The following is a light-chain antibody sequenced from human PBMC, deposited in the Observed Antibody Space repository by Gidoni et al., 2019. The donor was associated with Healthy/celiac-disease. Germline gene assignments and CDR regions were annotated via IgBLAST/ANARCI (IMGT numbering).Light chain of an antibody. V-gene: IGKV3-15*01. Sequence: EIVMTQSLATLSVSPGERANPSCRASQSVSSNVAWYQPKPGQAPRLLIYGASTRATGIPARFSGSGSGTEFTLTISSLQSEDFAVYYCQQYNNWPMYTFGQGTKLEIK. CDR3: QQYNNWPMYT. CDR1: QSVSSN. CDR2: GAS. J-gene: IGKJ2*01.